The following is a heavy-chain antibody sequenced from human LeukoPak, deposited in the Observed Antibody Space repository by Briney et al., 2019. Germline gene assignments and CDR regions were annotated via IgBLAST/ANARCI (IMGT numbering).Heavy chain of an antibody. Sequence: SETLSLTCAVSGGSISSSNWWSWVRQPPGKGLEWIGEIYHSGSTNYNPSLKSRVTISVDKSKNQFSLKLSSVTAADTAVYYCARHDYTDVLLWFGELTVFDYWGQGTLVTVSS. J-gene: IGHJ4*02. CDR3: ARHDYTDVLLWFGELTVFDY. V-gene: IGHV4-4*02. CDR2: IYHSGST. CDR1: GGSISSSNW. D-gene: IGHD3-10*01.